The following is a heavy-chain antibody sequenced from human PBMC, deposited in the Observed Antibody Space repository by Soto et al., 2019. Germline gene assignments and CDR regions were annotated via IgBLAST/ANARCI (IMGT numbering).Heavy chain of an antibody. Sequence: GGSLRLSCAASGFSFSSYTMNWVRQAPGRGLEWVSSISSSLSYIYYADSVKGRFTISRDNAKNSLYLQMNSLRADDTAVYYCAVCSGGSCYLDVRGQGTLVTVSS. D-gene: IGHD2-15*01. J-gene: IGHJ4*02. CDR2: ISSSLSYI. CDR1: GFSFSSYT. V-gene: IGHV3-21*06. CDR3: AVCSGGSCYLDV.